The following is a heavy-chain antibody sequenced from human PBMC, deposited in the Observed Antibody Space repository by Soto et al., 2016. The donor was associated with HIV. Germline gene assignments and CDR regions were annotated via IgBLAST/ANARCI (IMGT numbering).Heavy chain of an antibody. CDR3: ARGDYDIFTRSYIKDYYYYGMDV. CDR2: IYSGGNT. CDR1: GFTVSSSY. J-gene: IGHJ6*02. Sequence: EMQLEESGGDLVQPGKSVRLSCAASGFTVSSSYMNWVRQAPGKGLEWISVIYSGGNTYYAGSVKGRFTMSRDNSKNTLYLQMNSLRVEDTAVYYCARGDYDIFTRSYIKDYYYYGMDVWGQGTTVTVSS. V-gene: IGHV3-66*01. D-gene: IGHD3-9*01.